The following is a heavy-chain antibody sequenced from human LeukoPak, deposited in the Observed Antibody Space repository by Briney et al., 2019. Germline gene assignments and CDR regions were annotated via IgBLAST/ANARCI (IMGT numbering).Heavy chain of an antibody. CDR3: ARALGLYDSSGYFYFDY. CDR1: GFTFSSYS. Sequence: GGSLRLSCAASGFTFSSYSMNWVRQAPGKGLEWVSSISSSSSYIYYADSVKGRFTISRDNAKNSLYLQMNSLRAEDTAVYYCARALGLYDSSGYFYFDYWGQGTLVTVSS. V-gene: IGHV3-21*01. J-gene: IGHJ4*02. CDR2: ISSSSSYI. D-gene: IGHD3-22*01.